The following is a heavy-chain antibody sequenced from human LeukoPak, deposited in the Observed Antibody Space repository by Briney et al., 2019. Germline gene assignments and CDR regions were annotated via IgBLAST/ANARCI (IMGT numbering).Heavy chain of an antibody. CDR3: TRLLGSRWDDAFDI. D-gene: IGHD1-26*01. V-gene: IGHV4-39*01. J-gene: IGHJ3*02. CDR1: GGSISSSSYY. CDR2: IYYSGST. Sequence: SQSLSLTCTVAGGSISSSSYYWGWIRQPPGKGLEWIGSIYYSGSTYYNPSLKRRGTISVDTSKNQFSLKLSSVTAADTAVYYCTRLLGSRWDDAFDIWGQGTMVTVSS.